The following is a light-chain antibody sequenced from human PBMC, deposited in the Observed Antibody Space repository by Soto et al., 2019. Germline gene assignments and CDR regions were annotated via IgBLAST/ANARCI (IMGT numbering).Light chain of an antibody. V-gene: IGKV3-15*01. CDR2: AAS. J-gene: IGKJ2*01. Sequence: EIVMTQSPATLSVSPGERVTLSCRASQSVSVNLAWYQRKSGQPPRLLIYAASTRATGIPARFSGSRSGTEFTLTISSLQSEDFVVYYCQQYGNSPYTFGQGTKVDIK. CDR3: QQYGNSPYT. CDR1: QSVSVN.